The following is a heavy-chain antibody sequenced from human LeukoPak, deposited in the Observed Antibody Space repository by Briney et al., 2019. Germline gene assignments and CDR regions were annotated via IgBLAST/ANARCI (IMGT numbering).Heavy chain of an antibody. Sequence: PSETLSLTCAVSGGSISSGGYSWSWIRQPPGKGLEWIGYIYHSGSTYYNPSLKSRVTISVDRSKNQFSLKLSSVTAADTAVYYCARCRSYMKGGYYDSSGYSYYYYGMDVWGQGTTVTVSS. D-gene: IGHD3-22*01. J-gene: IGHJ6*02. CDR3: ARCRSYMKGGYYDSSGYSYYYYGMDV. V-gene: IGHV4-30-2*01. CDR2: IYHSGST. CDR1: GGSISSGGYS.